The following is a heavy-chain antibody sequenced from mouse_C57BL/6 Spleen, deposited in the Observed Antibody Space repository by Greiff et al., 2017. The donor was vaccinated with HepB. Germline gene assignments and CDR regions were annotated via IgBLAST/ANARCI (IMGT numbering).Heavy chain of an antibody. CDR2: FYPGSGSI. CDR1: GYTFTEYT. D-gene: IGHD1-1*01. CDR3: ARHEVTTVVATDYYAMDY. V-gene: IGHV1-62-2*01. Sequence: LQESGAELVKPGASVKLSCKASGYTFTEYTIHWVKQRSGQGLEWIGWFYPGSGSIKYNEKFKDKATLTADKSSSTVYMELSRLTSEDSAVYFCARHEVTTVVATDYYAMDYWGQGTSVTVSS. J-gene: IGHJ4*01.